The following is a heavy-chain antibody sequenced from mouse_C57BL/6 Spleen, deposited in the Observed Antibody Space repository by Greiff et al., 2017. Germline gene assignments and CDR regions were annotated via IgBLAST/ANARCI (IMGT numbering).Heavy chain of an antibody. CDR1: GYSFTGYY. V-gene: IGHV1-42*01. D-gene: IGHD2-4*01. Sequence: VKPGASVKISCKASGYSFTGYYMNWVKQSPEKSLEWIGEINPSTGGTTYNQKFKAKATLTVDKSSSTAYMQLKSLTSDDSAVYYCARSGYDYDDYAMDYWGQGTSVTVSS. CDR2: INPSTGGT. CDR3: ARSGYDYDDYAMDY. J-gene: IGHJ4*01.